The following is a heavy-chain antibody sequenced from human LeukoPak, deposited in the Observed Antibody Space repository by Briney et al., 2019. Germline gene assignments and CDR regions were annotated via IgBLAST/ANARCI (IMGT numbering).Heavy chain of an antibody. J-gene: IGHJ3*02. Sequence: GGSLRLSCAASGFSFSTYWMSWVRQAPGQGLEWVASIKYDASEKHYVDSVKGRFTISRDNGKNSLSLQMNSLRAEDTAVYYCTTHYYDSSDAFDIWGQGTMVTVSS. D-gene: IGHD3-22*01. CDR2: IKYDASEK. V-gene: IGHV3-7*01. CDR3: TTHYYDSSDAFDI. CDR1: GFSFSTYW.